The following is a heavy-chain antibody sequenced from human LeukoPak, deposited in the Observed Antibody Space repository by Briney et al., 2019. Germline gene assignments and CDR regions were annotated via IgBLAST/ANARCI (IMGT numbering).Heavy chain of an antibody. CDR2: IYYSGST. J-gene: IGHJ6*02. CDR1: GGSISSYY. D-gene: IGHD3-22*01. V-gene: IGHV4-59*01. CDR3: AREGMRDSSGFYYYYGMDV. Sequence: SETLSLTCTVSGGSISSYYWSWIRQPPGKGLEWIGYIYYSGSTDYNPSLKSRVTISVDTSKNQFSLKLSSVTAADTAVYYCAREGMRDSSGFYYYYGMDVWGQGTTVTVSS.